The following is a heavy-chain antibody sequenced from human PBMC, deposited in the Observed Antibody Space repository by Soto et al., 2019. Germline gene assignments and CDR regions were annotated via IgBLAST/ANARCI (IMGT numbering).Heavy chain of an antibody. CDR1: GYTFTSYG. Sequence: QVQLVQSGAEVKKPGASVKVSCKASGYTFTSYGVSWVRQAPGQGLEWLGWISGDNGNTNYAQKLQGRVTMTTDTSTSTAYMALRSLRSDDTAVYYCARAGKYYYGSGSPYYYGMDVWGQGITVTVSS. V-gene: IGHV1-18*04. D-gene: IGHD3-10*01. J-gene: IGHJ6*02. CDR2: ISGDNGNT. CDR3: ARAGKYYYGSGSPYYYGMDV.